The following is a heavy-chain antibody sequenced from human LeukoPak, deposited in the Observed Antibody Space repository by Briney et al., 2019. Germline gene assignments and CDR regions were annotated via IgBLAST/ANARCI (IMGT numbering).Heavy chain of an antibody. CDR3: AREGNSGYDWNY. CDR2: ISYDGSNK. Sequence: GRSLRLSCAASGFTFSSYAMHWVRQAPGKGLEWVAVISYDGSNKYYAGSVKGRFTISRDNSKNTLYLQMNSLRTEDTAVYYCAREGNSGYDWNYWGQGTLVTVSS. D-gene: IGHD5-12*01. J-gene: IGHJ4*02. CDR1: GFTFSSYA. V-gene: IGHV3-30-3*01.